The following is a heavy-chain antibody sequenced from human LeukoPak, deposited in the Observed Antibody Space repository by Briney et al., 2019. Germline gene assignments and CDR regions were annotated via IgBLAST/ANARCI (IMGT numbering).Heavy chain of an antibody. CDR1: GFTFSSYG. J-gene: IGHJ4*02. CDR2: ISYDGSNK. D-gene: IGHD1-26*01. Sequence: GGSLRLSCAASGFTFSSYGMHWVRQAPGKGLEWVAVISYDGSNKYYADSVKGRFTISRDNSKNTLYLQMNSLRAEDTAVYYCAKGLVGATFDYWGQGTLVTVSS. V-gene: IGHV3-30*18. CDR3: AKGLVGATFDY.